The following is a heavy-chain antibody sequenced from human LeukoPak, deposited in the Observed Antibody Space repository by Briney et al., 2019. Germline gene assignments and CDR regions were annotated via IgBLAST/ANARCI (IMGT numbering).Heavy chain of an antibody. D-gene: IGHD2-2*01. CDR3: VKDRCDRTTCPEV. CDR1: GFTFSSYA. J-gene: IGHJ4*02. Sequence: GGSLRLSCAASGFTFSSYAMTWVRQAPGEGLEWVSGISGSGGSTYYTDSVKGRFTISRDNSKNTLHLQMSSLRAEDTALYYCVKDRCDRTTCPEVWGQGTLVTVSS. V-gene: IGHV3-23*01. CDR2: ISGSGGST.